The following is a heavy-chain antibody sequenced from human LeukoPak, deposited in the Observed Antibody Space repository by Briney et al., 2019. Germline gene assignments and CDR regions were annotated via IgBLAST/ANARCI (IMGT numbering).Heavy chain of an antibody. CDR1: GYTFTSYD. CDR2: MNPNSGNT. Sequence: ASVKVSCKASGYTFTSYDINWVRQATGQGLEWMGWMNPNSGNTGYAQKFQGRVTITRNTSISTAYMELSSLRSEDTVVYYCARGLKYYDFWSGYYWFDYWGQGTLVTVSS. V-gene: IGHV1-8*03. D-gene: IGHD3-3*01. CDR3: ARGLKYYDFWSGYYWFDY. J-gene: IGHJ4*02.